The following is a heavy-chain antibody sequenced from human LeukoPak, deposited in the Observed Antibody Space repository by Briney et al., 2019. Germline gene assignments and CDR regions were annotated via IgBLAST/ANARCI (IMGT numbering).Heavy chain of an antibody. V-gene: IGHV3-64D*06. J-gene: IGHJ4*02. D-gene: IGHD5-18*01. CDR2: INTNGDNT. CDR3: VKEGAAMVTGYYFDY. CDR1: GFTSSNYA. Sequence: GGSLRLSCSASGFTSSNYAMHWVRQAPGKGLQYVSAINTNGDNTYYTDSVRGRFTISRDNSKNTLYLQMSSLRTEDTAVYYCVKEGAAMVTGYYFDYWGQGTLVTVSS.